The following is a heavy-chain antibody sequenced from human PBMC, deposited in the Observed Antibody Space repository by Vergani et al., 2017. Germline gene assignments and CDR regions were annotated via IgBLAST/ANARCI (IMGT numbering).Heavy chain of an antibody. CDR2: IYWDDDK. J-gene: IGHJ5*02. CDR1: GFSLSTSGVG. D-gene: IGHD6-13*01. V-gene: IGHV2-5*02. CDR3: AHRRPNHSSSNWFDP. Sequence: QITLKESGPTLVKPTQTLTLTCTFSGFSLSTSGVGVGWIRQPPGKALEWLALIYWDDDKRYSPSLKSRLTITKYTSKNQVVLTMTNMDPVDTATYYCAHRRPNHSSSNWFDPWGQGTLVTVSS.